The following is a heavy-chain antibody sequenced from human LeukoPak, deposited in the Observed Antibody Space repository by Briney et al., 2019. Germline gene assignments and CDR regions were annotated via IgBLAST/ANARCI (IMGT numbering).Heavy chain of an antibody. CDR1: GASITNYY. CDR3: AKSTESSGWYDY. Sequence: SETLPLTCTVSGASITNYYWNWIRQPPGKGLEWIGFIDYSAYSKYNPSLKSRVTISRDTSKNQFSLKLTSVTAADTAVYYCAKSTESSGWYDYWGQGTLVTVSS. CDR2: IDYSAYS. J-gene: IGHJ4*02. V-gene: IGHV4-59*03. D-gene: IGHD6-19*01.